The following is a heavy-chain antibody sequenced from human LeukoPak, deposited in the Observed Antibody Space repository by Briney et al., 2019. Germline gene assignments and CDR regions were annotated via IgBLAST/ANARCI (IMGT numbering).Heavy chain of an antibody. J-gene: IGHJ4*02. CDR3: ASIRKVGAIDY. Sequence: VASVKVSCKASGYTFTSYYMHWVRQAPGQGLEWMGLINPTGGSTGYAQKFQGRVTMTRDTSISTAYMELSRLRSDDTAVYYCASIRKVGAIDYWGQGTLVTVSS. V-gene: IGHV1-2*06. D-gene: IGHD1-26*01. CDR1: GYTFTSYY. CDR2: INPTGGST.